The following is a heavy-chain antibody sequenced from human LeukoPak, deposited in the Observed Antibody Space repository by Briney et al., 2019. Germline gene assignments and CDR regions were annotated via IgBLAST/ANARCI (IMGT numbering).Heavy chain of an antibody. V-gene: IGHV3-33*08. CDR1: GFTFSSYG. CDR3: ARDKGRNVIWTLEY. J-gene: IGHJ4*02. CDR2: IWYDGSNK. Sequence: GGSLRLSCSASGFTFSSYGMHWVRQAPGKGLEWVAVIWYDGSNKYNADSVKGRFTISRDNSKNTLYLEMNSLRAEDTAVYYCARDKGRNVIWTLEYWGQGTLVTVSS. D-gene: IGHD2-15*01.